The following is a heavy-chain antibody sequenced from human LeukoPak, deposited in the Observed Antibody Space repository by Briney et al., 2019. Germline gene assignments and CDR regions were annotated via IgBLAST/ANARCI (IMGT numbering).Heavy chain of an antibody. Sequence: SETLSLTCTVSGGSISSSSYYWSWIRQPPGKGLEWIGYIYHSGSTYYNPSLKSRVTISVDRSKTQFSLKLSSVTAADTAVYYCASEAAGTPYWGQGTLVTVSS. CDR2: IYHSGST. CDR1: GGSISSSSYY. D-gene: IGHD6-13*01. J-gene: IGHJ4*02. V-gene: IGHV4-30-2*01. CDR3: ASEAAGTPY.